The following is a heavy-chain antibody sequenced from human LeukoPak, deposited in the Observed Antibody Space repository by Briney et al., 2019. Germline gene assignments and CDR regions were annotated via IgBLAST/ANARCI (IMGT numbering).Heavy chain of an antibody. CDR1: GFTFSAYA. CDR2: VRGNGITT. D-gene: IGHD3-3*01. CDR3: AREFMNYDFWSGYYGADYYYYYYMDV. J-gene: IGHJ6*03. V-gene: IGHV3-23*01. Sequence: GGSLRLSCAASGFTFSAYAMSWVRQAPGKGLEWVSAVRGNGITTYYADSVMGRFTISRDNSKNTLFLQMNSLRAEDTAVYYCAREFMNYDFWSGYYGADYYYYYYMDVWGKGTTVTVSS.